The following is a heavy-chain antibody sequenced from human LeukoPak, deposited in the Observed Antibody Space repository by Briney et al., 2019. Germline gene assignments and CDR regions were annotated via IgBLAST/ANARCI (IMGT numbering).Heavy chain of an antibody. V-gene: IGHV3-21*01. J-gene: IGHJ4*02. CDR2: ISSGGTYI. Sequence: GASLRLSCAASGFTFDTYAMAWVRQAPGKGLEWVSSISSGGTYIYYAESVRGRSTISRDNTKNFLYLQLSTLRVEDTAVYYCARDRPTGRSRGVVVQWGQGTLVTVSS. D-gene: IGHD2-15*01. CDR3: ARDRPTGRSRGVVVQ. CDR1: GFTFDTYA.